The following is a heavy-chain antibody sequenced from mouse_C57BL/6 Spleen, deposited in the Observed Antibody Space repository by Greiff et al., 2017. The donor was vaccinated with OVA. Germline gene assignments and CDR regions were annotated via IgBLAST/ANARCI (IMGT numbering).Heavy chain of an antibody. CDR2: INPNNGGT. CDR3: SRDDYDSPWFAY. CDR1: GYTFTDYN. D-gene: IGHD2-4*01. Sequence: VQLQQSGPELVKPGASVKIPCKASGYTFTDYNMDWVKQSHGKSLEWIGDINPNNGGTIYNQKFKGKATLTVDKSSSTAYMELRSLTSEDTAVYYCSRDDYDSPWFAYWGQGTLVTVSA. J-gene: IGHJ3*01. V-gene: IGHV1-18*01.